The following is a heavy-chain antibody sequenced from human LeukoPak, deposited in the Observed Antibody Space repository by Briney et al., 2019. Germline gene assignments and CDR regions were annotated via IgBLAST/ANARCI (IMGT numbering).Heavy chain of an antibody. D-gene: IGHD3-22*01. CDR3: ASIYDSSESVFDY. V-gene: IGHV1-2*02. CDR2: INPNSGGT. Sequence: ASVKVSCKASGYTFTSYAISWVRQAPGQGLEWMGWINPNSGGTNYAQKFQGRVTMTRDTSISTAYMELSRLRSDDTAVYYCASIYDSSESVFDYWGQGTLVTVSS. CDR1: GYTFTSYA. J-gene: IGHJ4*02.